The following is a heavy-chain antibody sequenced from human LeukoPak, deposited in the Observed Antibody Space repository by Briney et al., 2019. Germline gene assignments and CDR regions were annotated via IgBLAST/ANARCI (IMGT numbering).Heavy chain of an antibody. Sequence: GGSLRLSCAASGLTFSSYSMNWVRQAPGKGLEWVSSISSSSSYIYYADSVKGRFTISRDNAKNSLYLQMNSLRAEDTAVYYFARDLWNSSSWDLDYWGQGTLVTVSS. CDR3: ARDLWNSSSWDLDY. V-gene: IGHV3-21*01. CDR2: ISSSSSYI. CDR1: GLTFSSYS. J-gene: IGHJ4*02. D-gene: IGHD6-13*01.